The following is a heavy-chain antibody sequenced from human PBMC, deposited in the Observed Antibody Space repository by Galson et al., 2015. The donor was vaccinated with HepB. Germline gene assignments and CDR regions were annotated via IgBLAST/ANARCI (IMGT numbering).Heavy chain of an antibody. D-gene: IGHD2-21*01. J-gene: IGHJ4*02. CDR2: VYWDVDK. CDR1: GFSLETRSVA. CDR3: TYRRDTSSGFAY. Sequence: PALVKPTQTLTLTCTFAGFSLETRSVAVAWFRHPPGKALEGLALVYWDVDKRYSPSLKNDITFPGNTSKNEVVLTMTNMDTVDTATYFCTYRRDTSSGFAYWAQGTLVIVSS. V-gene: IGHV2-5*02.